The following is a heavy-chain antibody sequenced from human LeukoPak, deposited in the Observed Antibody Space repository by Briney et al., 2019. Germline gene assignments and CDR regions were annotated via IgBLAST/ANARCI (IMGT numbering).Heavy chain of an antibody. J-gene: IGHJ6*03. CDR1: GYTFTDSY. CDR2: INPNSGDT. Sequence: GASVKVSCKTSGYTFTDSYIHWVRQAPGQGLEWMGRINPNSGDTNYPQKFQGRVTMTRDTSISTAYMEMSSLTSDDTAVYYCARSARHCNNGVCFTDYYIDLWGKGTTVIVSS. D-gene: IGHD2-8*01. CDR3: ARSARHCNNGVCFTDYYIDL. V-gene: IGHV1-2*06.